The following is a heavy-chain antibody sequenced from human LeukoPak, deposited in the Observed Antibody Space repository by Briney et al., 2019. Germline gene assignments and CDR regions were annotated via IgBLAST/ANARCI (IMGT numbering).Heavy chain of an antibody. CDR3: ATQTITLVVVISPFDY. V-gene: IGHV3-30*02. J-gene: IGHJ4*02. Sequence: GGSLRLSCAASGFTFSTYSMHWVRQAPGKGLEWVALIQDDGAKTNCADSVRGRFTISRDNSRSTVYLQMNSLKPDDTAVYYCATQTITLVVVISPFDYWGQGALVTVSS. CDR1: GFTFSTYS. CDR2: IQDDGAKT. D-gene: IGHD3-22*01.